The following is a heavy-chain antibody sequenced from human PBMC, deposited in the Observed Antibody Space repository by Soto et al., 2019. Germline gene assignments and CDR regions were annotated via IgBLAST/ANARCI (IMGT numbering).Heavy chain of an antibody. Sequence: QVQLVQSGAEVKKPGASVKVSCKASGYTFTSYGISWVRQAPGQGLEWMGWISAYNGNTKYAQKPQXXATMTTDTSTSTAYMELXXXXXXXXXXXXXXXAAAIGMNDYWGQGTLVTVSS. CDR2: ISAYNGNT. V-gene: IGHV1-18*01. CDR1: GYTFTSYG. D-gene: IGHD1-20*01. CDR3: XXAAAIGMNDY. J-gene: IGHJ4*02.